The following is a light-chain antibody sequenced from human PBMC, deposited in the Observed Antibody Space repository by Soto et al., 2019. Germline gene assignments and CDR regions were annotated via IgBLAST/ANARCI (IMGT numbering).Light chain of an antibody. CDR2: AAS. CDR1: QSVDSNS. CDR3: QQYGTSPSWT. J-gene: IGKJ1*01. V-gene: IGKV3-20*01. Sequence: TVLTQSPGTLYLSPGERATLSCRASQSVDSNSLAWYQQKPGQTPRLLMYAASTRATGIPDRFSGSGSGTDFTLTVSRLEPDDFAVYYCQQYGTSPSWTFGQGTKVEIK.